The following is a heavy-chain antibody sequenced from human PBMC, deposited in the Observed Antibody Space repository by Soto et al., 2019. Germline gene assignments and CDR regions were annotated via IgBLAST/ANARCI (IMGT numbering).Heavy chain of an antibody. CDR2: IWYDGSNK. CDR3: ARDGEDYSEGFDY. D-gene: IGHD4-4*01. V-gene: IGHV3-33*01. Sequence: GGSLRLSCAASGFTFSSYGMHLVRQAPGKGLEWVAVIWYDGSNKYYADSVKGRFTISRDNSKNTLYLQMNSLRAEDTAVYYCARDGEDYSEGFDYWGQGTLVTVSS. CDR1: GFTFSSYG. J-gene: IGHJ4*02.